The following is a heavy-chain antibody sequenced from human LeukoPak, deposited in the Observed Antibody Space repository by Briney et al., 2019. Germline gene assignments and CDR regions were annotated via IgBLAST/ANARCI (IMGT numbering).Heavy chain of an antibody. CDR1: GGSISSGGYS. J-gene: IGHJ3*02. CDR2: IYHSGST. CDR3: ARVQSADYDRAFDI. V-gene: IGHV4-30-2*01. D-gene: IGHD3-10*02. Sequence: PSETLSLTCAVSGGSISSGGYSWSWIRQPPGKGLEWIGYIYHSGSTYYNPSLKSRVTISVDRSKNQFSLKLSSVTAADTAVYYCARVQSADYDRAFDIWGQGTMVTVSS.